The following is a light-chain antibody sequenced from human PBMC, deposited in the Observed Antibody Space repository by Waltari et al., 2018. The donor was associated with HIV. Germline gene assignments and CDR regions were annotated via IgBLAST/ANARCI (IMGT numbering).Light chain of an antibody. Sequence: QSALTQPASVSGSPGQSITISCIGTSHDVGGYNHVSWYQRHPGKAPKLLIYEVTNRPSGVSNRFSGSKSGNTASLAISGLQAEDEADYYCASYRYSTKSYVFGTGTTVTVL. J-gene: IGLJ1*01. CDR2: EVT. CDR1: SHDVGGYNH. V-gene: IGLV2-14*01. CDR3: ASYRYSTKSYV.